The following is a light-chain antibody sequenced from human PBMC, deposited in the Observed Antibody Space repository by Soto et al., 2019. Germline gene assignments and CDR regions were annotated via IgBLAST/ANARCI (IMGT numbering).Light chain of an antibody. CDR2: DVN. Sequence: QSALTQPASVPGAPGQSITISCPGTPSDIGAYNFVSWYQQHPGEVPKLILYDVNVRPSGVSNRFSGSKSGNTASLTISGLQAEDEADYYCTSWTTSTTMIFGGGTKVTVL. J-gene: IGLJ2*01. CDR1: PSDIGAYNF. CDR3: TSWTTSTTMI. V-gene: IGLV2-14*03.